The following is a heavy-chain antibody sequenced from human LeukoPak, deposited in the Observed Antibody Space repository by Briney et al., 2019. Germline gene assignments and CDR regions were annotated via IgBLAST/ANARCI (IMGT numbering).Heavy chain of an antibody. CDR1: GYTFTNDG. Sequence: VASVTVSCTASGYTFTNDGFSWVRQAPGQGLEWMGWISAYNGYTDYAQTFQFRVTMTTDTSTSTAYMELRSLRSDDTAVYYCARDKAVTTEVTQHFQHWGQGTLVTVSS. J-gene: IGHJ1*01. V-gene: IGHV1-18*01. CDR2: ISAYNGYT. CDR3: ARDKAVTTEVTQHFQH. D-gene: IGHD4-23*01.